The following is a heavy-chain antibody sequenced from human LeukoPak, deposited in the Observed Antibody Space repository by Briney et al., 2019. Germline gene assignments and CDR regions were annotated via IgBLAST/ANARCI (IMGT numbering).Heavy chain of an antibody. V-gene: IGHV1-18*01. CDR1: GYTFTSYG. CDR2: ISAYNGNT. Sequence: ASVKVSCKASGYTFTSYGISWVRQAPGQGLERMGWISAYNGNTNYAQKLQGRVTMTTDTSTSTAYMELRSLRSDDTAVYYCARASEDYGDYDPSLDERYFDYWGQGTLVTVSS. J-gene: IGHJ4*02. CDR3: ARASEDYGDYDPSLDERYFDY. D-gene: IGHD4-17*01.